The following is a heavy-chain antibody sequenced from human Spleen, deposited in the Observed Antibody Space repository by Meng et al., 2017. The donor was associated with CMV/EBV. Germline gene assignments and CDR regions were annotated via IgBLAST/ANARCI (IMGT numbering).Heavy chain of an antibody. Sequence: ASVKVSCKASGYTFTSYAMNWVRQAPGEELQWMGWINPDSGGTTYAQKFQGRVSMTRDTSISTAHMELRRLRIDDTAVYYCARGRGGSSSALLGYWGQGTLVTVSS. CDR2: INPDSGGT. V-gene: IGHV1-2*02. CDR1: GYTFTSYA. D-gene: IGHD6-6*01. CDR3: ARGRGGSSSALLGY. J-gene: IGHJ4*02.